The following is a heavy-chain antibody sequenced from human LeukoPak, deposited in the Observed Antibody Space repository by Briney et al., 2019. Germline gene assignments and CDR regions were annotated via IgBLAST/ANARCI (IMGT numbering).Heavy chain of an antibody. D-gene: IGHD3-3*01. V-gene: IGHV3-33*01. Sequence: GGSLRLSCAASGFTFSSYGMHWVRQARGKGLEWVAVIWYDGSNKYYADSVKGRFTISRDNSKNTLYLQMNSLRAEDTAVYYCARGGLFGVVITPDAFDIWGQGTMVTVSS. CDR3: ARGGLFGVVITPDAFDI. J-gene: IGHJ3*02. CDR1: GFTFSSYG. CDR2: IWYDGSNK.